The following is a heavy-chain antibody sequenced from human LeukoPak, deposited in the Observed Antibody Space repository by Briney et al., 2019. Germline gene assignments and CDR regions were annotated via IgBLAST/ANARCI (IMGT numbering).Heavy chain of an antibody. V-gene: IGHV3-23*01. CDR3: AKLTHPLDSSGPSDY. CDR1: GFTFSSYA. D-gene: IGHD3-22*01. J-gene: IGHJ4*02. CDR2: ISGSGGST. Sequence: RTGGSLRLSCAASGFTFSSYAMSWVRQAPGKGLEWVSAISGSGGSTYYADSVKGRFTISRDNSKNTLYLQMNSLRAEDTAVYYCAKLTHPLDSSGPSDYWGQGTLVTVSS.